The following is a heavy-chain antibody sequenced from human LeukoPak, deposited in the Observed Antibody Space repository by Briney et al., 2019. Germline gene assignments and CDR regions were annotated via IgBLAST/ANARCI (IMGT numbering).Heavy chain of an antibody. Sequence: GGSLRLSCAASGFTFSSYAMSWVRQAPGKGLEWVSAISGSGGSTYYADSVKGRLTISRDNSKNTLYLQMNSLRAEDTAVYYCAKGKTWIQLYFDYWGQGTLVTVSS. D-gene: IGHD5-18*01. CDR2: ISGSGGST. CDR1: GFTFSSYA. V-gene: IGHV3-23*01. CDR3: AKGKTWIQLYFDY. J-gene: IGHJ4*02.